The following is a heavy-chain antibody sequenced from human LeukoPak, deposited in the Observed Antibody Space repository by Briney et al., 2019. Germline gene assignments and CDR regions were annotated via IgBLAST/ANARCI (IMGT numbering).Heavy chain of an antibody. CDR1: GFTFSSYG. D-gene: IGHD3-22*01. V-gene: IGHV3-23*01. CDR3: APNPHHSSGYLRQLPDLKEGVP. J-gene: IGHJ4*02. CDR2: ISGSGGST. Sequence: PGGSLRLSCAASGFTFSSYGMSWVRQAPGKGLEWVSAISGSGGSTYYADSVKGRFTISRDNSKNTLYLQMNSLRAEDTAVYYCAPNPHHSSGYLRQLPDLKEGVPWGQGTLVTVSS.